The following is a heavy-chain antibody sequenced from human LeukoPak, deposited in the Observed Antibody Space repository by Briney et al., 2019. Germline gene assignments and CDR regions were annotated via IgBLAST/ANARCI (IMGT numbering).Heavy chain of an antibody. CDR2: INSDGSST. CDR1: GFTFSSYW. Sequence: PGGSLRLSCAASGFTFSSYWMHWVRQAPGKGLVWVSRINSDGSSTSYADSVKGRFTISRDNAKNTLYLQMNSLRAEDTAVYYCAFSAASKGPLLYWGQGTLVTVSS. J-gene: IGHJ4*02. V-gene: IGHV3-74*01. CDR3: AFSAASKGPLLY. D-gene: IGHD6-13*01.